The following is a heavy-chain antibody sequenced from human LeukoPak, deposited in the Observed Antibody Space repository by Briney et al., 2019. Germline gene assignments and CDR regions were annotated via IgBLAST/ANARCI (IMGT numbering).Heavy chain of an antibody. J-gene: IGHJ1*01. CDR2: IIPIFGTA. CDR3: ASVTYSSSWFEYFQH. D-gene: IGHD6-13*01. V-gene: IGHV1-69*05. CDR1: GGTFSSYA. Sequence: SVTVSCKASGGTFSSYAISWVRQAPGQGLEWMGGIIPIFGTANYVQKFQGRVTITTDESTSTAYMELSSLRSEDTAVYYCASVTYSSSWFEYFQHWGQGTLVTVSS.